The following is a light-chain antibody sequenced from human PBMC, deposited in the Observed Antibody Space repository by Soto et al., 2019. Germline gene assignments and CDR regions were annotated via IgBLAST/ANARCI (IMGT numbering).Light chain of an antibody. CDR3: CSFARSSTSYV. CDR1: SSDVGSSNL. J-gene: IGLJ1*01. V-gene: IGLV2-23*01. Sequence: QSVLTQPASVSGSPGQSITISCTGTSSDVGSSNLVSWYQQHPGKAPKLIIYEGSRRPSGVSGRFSGPMSGNTASLAISGLQAEDEADYYCCSFARSSTSYVFGTGTKVTVL. CDR2: EGS.